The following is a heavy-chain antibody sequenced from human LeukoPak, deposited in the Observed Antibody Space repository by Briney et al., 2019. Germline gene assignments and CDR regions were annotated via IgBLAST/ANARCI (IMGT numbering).Heavy chain of an antibody. D-gene: IGHD3-10*01. CDR2: ICHSGNT. Sequence: PSETLSLTCTVSGYSISSGYCWGWIRQPPGKGLERIGYICHSGNTYFNPSLKSRVTISVDTSKNQFSLKLSSVTAADTAVYYCARPGLRGAFDIWGQGTMVTVSS. J-gene: IGHJ3*02. CDR3: ARPGLRGAFDI. V-gene: IGHV4-38-2*02. CDR1: GYSISSGYC.